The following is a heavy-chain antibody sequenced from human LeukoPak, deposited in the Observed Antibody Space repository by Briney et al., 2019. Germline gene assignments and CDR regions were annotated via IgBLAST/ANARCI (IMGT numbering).Heavy chain of an antibody. V-gene: IGHV4-59*01. CDR3: ARASSLVPGAGGSRYVDL. J-gene: IGHJ2*01. D-gene: IGHD6-13*01. CDR2: IYYSGST. CDR1: GGSISSYY. Sequence: PSETLSLTCTVSGGSISSYYRSWIRQPPGKGLEWIGYIYYSGSTNYNPSLKSRVTISIDTSKNQFSLKLNSVTAADTAVYYCARASSLVPGAGGSRYVDLWGRGTLVTVSS.